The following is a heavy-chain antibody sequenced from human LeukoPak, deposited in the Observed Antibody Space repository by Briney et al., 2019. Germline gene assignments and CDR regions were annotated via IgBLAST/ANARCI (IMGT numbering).Heavy chain of an antibody. CDR2: ISAYNGNT. V-gene: IGHV1-18*04. CDR1: GYTFTSYG. Sequence: ASVKVSCKASGYTFTSYGISWVRQAPGQGLEWMGWISAYNGNTNYAQKLQGRVTMTTDTSTSTAYMKLRSLRTDDTAVYYCARVFPITMVRGVLDDYYGMDVWGKGTTVTVSS. CDR3: ARVFPITMVRGVLDDYYGMDV. J-gene: IGHJ6*04. D-gene: IGHD3-10*01.